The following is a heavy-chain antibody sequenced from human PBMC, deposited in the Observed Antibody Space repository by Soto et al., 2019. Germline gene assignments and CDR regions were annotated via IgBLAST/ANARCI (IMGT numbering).Heavy chain of an antibody. CDR1: GGSISSGGYY. J-gene: IGHJ4*02. V-gene: IGHV4-31*03. D-gene: IGHD4-17*01. CDR3: ARCRWNLSTVTTPDFDY. Sequence: SETLSLTCTVSGGSISSGGYYWSWIRQHPGKGLEWIGYIYYSGSTYYNPSLKSRVTISVDTSKNQFSLKLSSVTAADTAVYYCARCRWNLSTVTTPDFDYWGQGTLVTVSS. CDR2: IYYSGST.